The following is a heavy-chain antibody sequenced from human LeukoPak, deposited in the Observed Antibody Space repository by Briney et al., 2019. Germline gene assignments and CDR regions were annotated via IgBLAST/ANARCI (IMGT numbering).Heavy chain of an antibody. V-gene: IGHV4-38-2*02. CDR1: GYSISSRYY. CDR2: IYHSGST. Sequence: SETLSLTCTVSGYSISSRYYWGWIRQPPGKGLEWIGSIYHSGSTFYNPSLKSRVTISVDTSKNQFSLKLSSVTAADTAVYYCARAGGDSSGYSQDAFDIWGQGTMVTVSS. CDR3: ARAGGDSSGYSQDAFDI. D-gene: IGHD3-22*01. J-gene: IGHJ3*02.